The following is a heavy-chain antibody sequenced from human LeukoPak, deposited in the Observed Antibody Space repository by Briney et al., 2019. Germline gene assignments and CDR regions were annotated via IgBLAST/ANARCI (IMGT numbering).Heavy chain of an antibody. CDR2: INPNSGGT. V-gene: IGHV1-2*02. Sequence: ASVKVSCKASGYTFTGYYMHWVRQAPGQGLEWMGWINPNSGGTNYAQKFQGRVTMTRDTSISTAYMELSRLRSDDTAVYYCARGGAIVVVPAAMVSWGKGTLVTVSS. CDR3: ARGGAIVVVPAAMVS. J-gene: IGHJ4*02. CDR1: GYTFTGYY. D-gene: IGHD2-2*01.